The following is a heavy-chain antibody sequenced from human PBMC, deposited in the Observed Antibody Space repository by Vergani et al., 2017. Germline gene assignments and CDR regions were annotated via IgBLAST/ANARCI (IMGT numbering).Heavy chain of an antibody. CDR1: GFTFSGYG. V-gene: IGHV3-33*01. D-gene: IGHD6-19*01. CDR3: ARVSYGSGHADQ. CDR2: IWYDGSNK. J-gene: IGHJ4*02. Sequence: VQLVESGGGVVQPGRSLRLSCAASGFTFSGYGMHWVRQAPGKGLEWVAVIWYDGSNKYYADSVQCRFTISRDNSKNTLYLQIDGLRGEDTAVYYCARVSYGSGHADQWGQGTLVTVSS.